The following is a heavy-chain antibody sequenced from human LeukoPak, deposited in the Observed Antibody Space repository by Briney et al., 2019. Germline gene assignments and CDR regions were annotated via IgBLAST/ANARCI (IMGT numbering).Heavy chain of an antibody. CDR1: GFTLSSYA. J-gene: IGHJ4*02. D-gene: IGHD3-22*01. CDR2: ISGSGGST. V-gene: IGHV3-23*01. Sequence: GGSLRLSCAASGFTLSSYAMSWVRQAPGKGLEWVSAISGSGGSTYYADSVKGRFTISRDNSKNTLYLQMNSLRAEDTAVYYCAKDSTGDDSSGSYFDYWGQGTLVTVSS. CDR3: AKDSTGDDSSGSYFDY.